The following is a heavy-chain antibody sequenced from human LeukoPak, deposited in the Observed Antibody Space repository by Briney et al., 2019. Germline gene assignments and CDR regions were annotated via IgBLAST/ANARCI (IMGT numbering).Heavy chain of an antibody. V-gene: IGHV3-23*01. CDR2: ICGDGEST. Sequence: PGGSLRLSCAASGVTLRNYAMTWIRQAPGKGPQWVSVICGDGESTYYADSVRGRFTISRDNSKNTMYLQMNNLRAEDTAIYYCAKDRDCSSTGCYVFANWGQGTLVTVSS. D-gene: IGHD2-2*01. CDR1: GVTLRNYA. CDR3: AKDRDCSSTGCYVFAN. J-gene: IGHJ4*02.